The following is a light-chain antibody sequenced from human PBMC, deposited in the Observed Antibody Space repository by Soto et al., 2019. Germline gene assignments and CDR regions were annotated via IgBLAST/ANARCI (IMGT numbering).Light chain of an antibody. V-gene: IGLV1-44*01. J-gene: IGLJ3*02. CDR3: AAWDDSLNGHWV. Sequence: QYVLTQTPSASGTPGQRVTISCSGSSSNIGSNTVNWYQQLPGTAPKLLIYSNNQRPSGVPDRFSGSKSGTSASLAISGLQSEDEADYYCAAWDDSLNGHWVFGGGTKVTVL. CDR2: SNN. CDR1: SSNIGSNT.